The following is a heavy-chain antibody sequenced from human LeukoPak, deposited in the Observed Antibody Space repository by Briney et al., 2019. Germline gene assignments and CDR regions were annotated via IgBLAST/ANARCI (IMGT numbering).Heavy chain of an antibody. V-gene: IGHV3-30*18. CDR1: GFTFSSYS. CDR3: AKGNWFDP. CDR2: ISYDGSNK. J-gene: IGHJ5*02. Sequence: GGSLRLSCAASGFTFSSYSMNWVRQAPGKGLEWVAVISYDGSNKYYADSVKGRFTISRDNSKNTLYLQMNGLRAEDTAVYYCAKGNWFDPWGQGTLVTVSS.